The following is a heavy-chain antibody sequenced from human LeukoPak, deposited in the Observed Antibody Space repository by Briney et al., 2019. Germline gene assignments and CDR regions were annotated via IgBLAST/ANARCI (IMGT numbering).Heavy chain of an antibody. Sequence: PSETLSLTCTVSGGSISSYYWSWIRQPAGKGLEWIGRIYTSGSTNYNPPLKSRVTMSVDTSKNQFSLKLSSVTAADTAVYYCARDLPYCTNGVCYIHNWFDPWGQGTLVTVSS. CDR1: GGSISSYY. J-gene: IGHJ5*02. CDR2: IYTSGST. V-gene: IGHV4-4*07. D-gene: IGHD2-8*01. CDR3: ARDLPYCTNGVCYIHNWFDP.